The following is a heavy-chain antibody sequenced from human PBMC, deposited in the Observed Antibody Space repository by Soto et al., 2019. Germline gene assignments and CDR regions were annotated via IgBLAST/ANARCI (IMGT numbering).Heavy chain of an antibody. CDR3: AGFSSGTYLFGL. D-gene: IGHD3-3*01. V-gene: IGHV4-59*01. CDR2: ISGTGTT. Sequence: SETRSLTRNGSVSSLTTYCYSWIRLPPRKGLEWIGYISGTGTTYYAPSLKNRLTMSLNTSKNQFSLPLSSVTPADTAMYYCAGFSSGTYLFGLWGPGTLVTVS. CDR1: VSSLTTYC. J-gene: IGHJ4*02.